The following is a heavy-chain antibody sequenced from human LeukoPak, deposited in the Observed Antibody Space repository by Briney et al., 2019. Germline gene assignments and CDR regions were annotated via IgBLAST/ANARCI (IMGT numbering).Heavy chain of an antibody. V-gene: IGHV3-7*01. CDR3: ARGGGVVVPAAIMMYFDY. J-gene: IGHJ4*02. CDR1: GFTFSSYW. CDR2: IKQDGSEK. Sequence: PGGSLRLSCAASGFTFSSYWMSWVRQAPGKGLEWVANIKQDGSEKYYVDSVKGRFTISRDNARDSLYLQMNSLRAEDTAVYYCARGGGVVVPAAIMMYFDYWGQGTLVTVSS. D-gene: IGHD2-2*01.